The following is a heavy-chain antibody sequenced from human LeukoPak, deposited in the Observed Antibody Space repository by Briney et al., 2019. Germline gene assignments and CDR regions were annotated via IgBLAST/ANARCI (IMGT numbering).Heavy chain of an antibody. CDR2: IYTSGST. CDR3: ARWGEVYWYFDL. V-gene: IGHV4-61*02. D-gene: IGHD3-16*01. CDR1: GGSISSSSYY. Sequence: KPSETLSLTCTVSGGSISSSSYYWSWIRQPPGKGLEWIGRIYTSGSTDYNPSLKSRVSISVDTSKNQFSLKLSSVTAADTAVYYCARWGEVYWYFDLWGRGTLVTVSS. J-gene: IGHJ2*01.